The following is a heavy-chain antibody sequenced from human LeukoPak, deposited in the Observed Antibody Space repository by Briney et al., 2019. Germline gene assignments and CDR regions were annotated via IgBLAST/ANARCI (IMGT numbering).Heavy chain of an antibody. J-gene: IGHJ4*02. CDR3: ARDGYYGSGSPPSLYFDY. CDR1: GFTFSSYG. Sequence: PGGSLRLSCAASGFTFSSYGMHWVRQAPGKGLEWVAVTSSDLNVKLYADSVKGRFTISRDNSRSTLYLQMNSLRPEDTAIYYCARDGYYGSGSPPSLYFDYWGQGTLVTVSS. V-gene: IGHV3-30*03. CDR2: TSSDLNVK. D-gene: IGHD3-10*01.